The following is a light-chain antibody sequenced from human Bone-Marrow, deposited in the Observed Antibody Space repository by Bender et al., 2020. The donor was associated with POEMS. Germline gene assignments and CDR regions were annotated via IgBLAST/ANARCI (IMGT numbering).Light chain of an antibody. Sequence: SALTQPASVSGSPGQSITISCTGTSSDVGGYNYVSWYRQHPGKAPTLMIHDDTYLPSEVSNRFSGSKSGNTASLTISGLQAEDEADYYCSSYSSTSTPYVFGTGTKVTVL. V-gene: IGLV2-14*03. CDR3: SSYSSTSTPYV. CDR1: SSDVGGYNY. CDR2: DDT. J-gene: IGLJ1*01.